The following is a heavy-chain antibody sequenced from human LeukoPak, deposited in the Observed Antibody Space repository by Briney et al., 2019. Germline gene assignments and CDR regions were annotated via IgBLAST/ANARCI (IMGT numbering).Heavy chain of an antibody. J-gene: IGHJ4*02. V-gene: IGHV3-9*01. CDR2: ISWNSGSI. CDR1: GFTFEDYA. Sequence: GGSLRLSCAASGFTFEDYAMHWVRQAPGKGLEWVSGISWNSGSIGYGDSVKGRFTISRDNAKNSLYLQMSSLRPEDTALYYCAKDIEVVVAATQTSCFDYWGQGTLVTVSS. D-gene: IGHD2-15*01. CDR3: AKDIEVVVAATQTSCFDY.